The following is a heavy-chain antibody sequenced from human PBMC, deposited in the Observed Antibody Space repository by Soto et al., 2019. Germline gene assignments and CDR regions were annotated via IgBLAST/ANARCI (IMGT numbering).Heavy chain of an antibody. J-gene: IGHJ4*02. CDR3: ARELTYYYDSSGHPLFDY. CDR2: IKSKTDGGTT. V-gene: IGHV3-15*07. D-gene: IGHD3-22*01. CDR1: GFTFSNAW. Sequence: PGGSLRLSCAASGFTFSNAWMNWVRQAPGKGLEWVGRIKSKTDGGTTDYAAPVKGRFTISRDDSKNTLYLQMNSLRAEDTAVYYCARELTYYYDSSGHPLFDYWGQGT.